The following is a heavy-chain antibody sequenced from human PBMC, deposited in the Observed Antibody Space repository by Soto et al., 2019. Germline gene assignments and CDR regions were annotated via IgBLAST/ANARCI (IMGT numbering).Heavy chain of an antibody. CDR3: ARGLDMYYYDSSGYPLGY. Sequence: LRLSCAASGFTFSTYAMHWVRQAPGKGLEWVALILYDGTKKYYADSVQGRFTVSRDNSKNTLFLQMNTLRAEDTAVYYCARGLDMYYYDSSGYPLGYWGQGTLVTVSS. CDR2: ILYDGTKK. D-gene: IGHD3-22*01. CDR1: GFTFSTYA. V-gene: IGHV3-30*04. J-gene: IGHJ4*02.